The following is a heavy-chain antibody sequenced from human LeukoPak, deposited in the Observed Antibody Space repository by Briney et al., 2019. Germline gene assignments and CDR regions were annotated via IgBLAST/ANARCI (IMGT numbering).Heavy chain of an antibody. CDR1: EFTFSSYA. Sequence: GGSLRLSCAASEFTFSSYAMSWVRQAPGKGLEWVSAISGRDDSTYYADSVKGRFTFSRDNSKNTLYLQMNSLRAEDTAVYYCAKLVAVAGRNYWGQGTLVTVSS. J-gene: IGHJ4*02. D-gene: IGHD6-19*01. CDR3: AKLVAVAGRNY. CDR2: ISGRDDST. V-gene: IGHV3-23*01.